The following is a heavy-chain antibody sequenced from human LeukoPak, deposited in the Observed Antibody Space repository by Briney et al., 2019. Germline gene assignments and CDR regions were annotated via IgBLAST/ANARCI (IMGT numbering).Heavy chain of an antibody. CDR3: ARHGSRRTIGAFDI. Sequence: GESLQISCEGSGYSFTSYWIGWVRQLPGRGLEWMGIIYPGDSDTRYSPPFQGQVTISADKAISTAYLQWSSLKASDTAMYYCARHGSRRTIGAFDIWGQGTMVTVSS. D-gene: IGHD1-26*01. CDR2: IYPGDSDT. V-gene: IGHV5-51*01. CDR1: GYSFTSYW. J-gene: IGHJ3*02.